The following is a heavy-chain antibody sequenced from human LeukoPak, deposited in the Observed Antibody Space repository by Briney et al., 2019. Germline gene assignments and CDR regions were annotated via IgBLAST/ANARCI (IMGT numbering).Heavy chain of an antibody. CDR3: AIMHGYYDGSGYWVQ. CDR2: IYSGGST. D-gene: IGHD3-22*01. V-gene: IGHV3-53*01. J-gene: IGHJ4*02. CDR1: GFTFSSYW. Sequence: GGSLRLSCAASGFTFSSYWMSWVRQAPGKGLEWVSVIYSGGSTYYADSVEGRFTISRDNPRDTLYLQMNSLRDEDTAGYYCAIMHGYYDGSGYWVQWGQGTLVTVSS.